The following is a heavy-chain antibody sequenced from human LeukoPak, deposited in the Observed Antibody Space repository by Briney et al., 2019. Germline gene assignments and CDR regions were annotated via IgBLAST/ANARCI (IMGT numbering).Heavy chain of an antibody. V-gene: IGHV4-28*01. Sequence: SDTLSLTCAVSGYSISSNNWWAWIRQPPGKGLEWIGYIYYSGNTYYNPYNPSLTSRVTMSVDTSKNQFSLKLDSVTEIDTAMYYCSRNQAVAANRGAFDIWGQGTMVTVSS. CDR1: GYSISSNNW. CDR2: IYYSGNT. CDR3: SRNQAVAANRGAFDI. J-gene: IGHJ3*02. D-gene: IGHD6-19*01.